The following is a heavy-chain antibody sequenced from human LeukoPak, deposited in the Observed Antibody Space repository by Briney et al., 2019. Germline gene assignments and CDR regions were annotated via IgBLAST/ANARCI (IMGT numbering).Heavy chain of an antibody. Sequence: ASVTVSCKASGYTFTSYGISWVRQAPGQGLEWMGWISAYNGNTNYAQKLQGGVTMTTDTSTSTAYMELRSLRSDDTAVYYCARVSRFLEWSPSGDYWGQGTLVTVSS. J-gene: IGHJ4*02. V-gene: IGHV1-18*01. D-gene: IGHD3-3*01. CDR1: GYTFTSYG. CDR3: ARVSRFLEWSPSGDY. CDR2: ISAYNGNT.